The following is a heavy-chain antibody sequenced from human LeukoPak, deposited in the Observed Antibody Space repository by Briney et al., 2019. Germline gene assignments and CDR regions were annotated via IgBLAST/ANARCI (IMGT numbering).Heavy chain of an antibody. CDR2: ISYDGSNK. D-gene: IGHD1-26*01. CDR1: GFTFSSYG. CDR3: AKDREWELGYFDY. V-gene: IGHV3-30*18. Sequence: PGGSLRLSCAASGFTFSSYGMHWVRQAPGKGLEWVAVISYDGSNKYYADSAKGRFTISRDNSKNTLYLQMNSLRAEDTAVYYCAKDREWELGYFDYWGQGTLVTVSS. J-gene: IGHJ4*02.